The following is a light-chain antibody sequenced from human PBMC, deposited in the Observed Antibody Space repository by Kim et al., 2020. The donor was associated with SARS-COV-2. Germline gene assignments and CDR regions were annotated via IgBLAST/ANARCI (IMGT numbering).Light chain of an antibody. V-gene: IGLV1-40*01. CDR2: GSV. J-gene: IGLJ1*01. Sequence: QSVLTQPPSVSGAPGQGVTISCTGSSSNIGAGYDVHWYQQLPGTAPKLLIYGSVNRPSGVPERFSGSKSGSSASLAITGLQAEDESDYYCQSYDDRLCGSRVFGTGTKVTVL. CDR1: SSNIGAGYD. CDR3: QSYDDRLCGSRV.